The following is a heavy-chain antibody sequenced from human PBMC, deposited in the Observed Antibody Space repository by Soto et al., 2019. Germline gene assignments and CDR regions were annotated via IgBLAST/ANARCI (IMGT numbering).Heavy chain of an antibody. V-gene: IGHV3-30*18. CDR1: GFTFSNYG. D-gene: IGHD6-19*01. Sequence: GGSLRLSCAASGFTFSNYGMHWVRQAPGKGLEWVAVISDDASNIYYADSVKGRFTISRDNSKNTLYLQMNSLRAEDTAVYYCAKDSDSSGWYDAFDIWGQGTMVTVSS. J-gene: IGHJ3*02. CDR3: AKDSDSSGWYDAFDI. CDR2: ISDDASNI.